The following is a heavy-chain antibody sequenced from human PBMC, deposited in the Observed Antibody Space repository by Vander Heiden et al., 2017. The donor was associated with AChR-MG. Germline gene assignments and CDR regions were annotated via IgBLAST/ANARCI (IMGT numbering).Heavy chain of an antibody. V-gene: IGHV4-39*01. D-gene: IGHD2-15*01. Sequence: QLHLQESGPGLVKPSATLSLTCTGSGGCISRSSSYWGCIREPPGRGLEWIVSIYYIGSTYYNPALKSRVTISVDTSKNQFSLKLSSVTAADTAVYYCARQEGYCSGGSCYFDYWGQGTLVTVSS. CDR3: ARQEGYCSGGSCYFDY. CDR2: IYYIGST. J-gene: IGHJ4*02. CDR1: GGCISRSSSY.